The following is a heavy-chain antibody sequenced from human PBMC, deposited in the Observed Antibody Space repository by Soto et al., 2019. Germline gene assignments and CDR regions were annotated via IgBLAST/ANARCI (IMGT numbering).Heavy chain of an antibody. D-gene: IGHD3-10*01. V-gene: IGHV5-51*01. CDR3: ARTYYYGSGSGWYYYYGMDV. CDR1: GSSFTSYW. J-gene: IGHJ6*02. Sequence: GESLKISCKGSGSSFTSYWIGWVRQMPGKGLEWMGIIYPGDSDTRYSPSFQGQVTISADKSISTAYLQWSSLKASDTAMYYCARTYYYGSGSGWYYYYGMDVWGQGTTVTVSS. CDR2: IYPGDSDT.